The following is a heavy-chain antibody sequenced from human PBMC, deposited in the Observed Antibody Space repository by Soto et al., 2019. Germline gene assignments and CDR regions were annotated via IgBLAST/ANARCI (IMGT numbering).Heavy chain of an antibody. CDR2: INHSGST. CDR3: ARGRFGAYGGNTRSSWYFDL. J-gene: IGHJ2*01. V-gene: IGHV4-34*01. CDR1: GGSFSGYY. D-gene: IGHD2-15*01. Sequence: PXATLSLTCAVYGGSFSGYYWSWIRQPPGKGLEWIGEINHSGSTNYNPSLKSRVTISVDTSKNQFSLKLSSVTAADTAVYYCARGRFGAYGGNTRSSWYFDLWGRGTLVTVSS.